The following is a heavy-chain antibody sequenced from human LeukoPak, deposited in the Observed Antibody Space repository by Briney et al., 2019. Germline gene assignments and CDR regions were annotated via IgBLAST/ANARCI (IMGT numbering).Heavy chain of an antibody. CDR2: ISSSSTI. V-gene: IGHV3-48*01. CDR3: AKDFGTMVRGASYYYYGMDV. D-gene: IGHD3-10*01. Sequence: GGSLRLSCAASGFTFSSYSMNWVRQAPGKGLEWVSYISSSSTIYYADSVKGRFTISRDNSKNTLYLQMNSLRAEDTAVYYCAKDFGTMVRGASYYYYGMDVWGQGTTVTVSS. CDR1: GFTFSSYS. J-gene: IGHJ6*02.